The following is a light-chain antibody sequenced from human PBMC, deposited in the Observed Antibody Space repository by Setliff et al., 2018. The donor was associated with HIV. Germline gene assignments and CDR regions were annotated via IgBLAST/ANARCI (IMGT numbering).Light chain of an antibody. CDR2: EVT. J-gene: IGLJ1*01. Sequence: QSVLTQPASVSGSPRQSITISCTGTNSDVGSYNLVSWYQQRPGKAPKLIMYEVTKWPSGISDRFSGSKSGNTASLTISGLQADDEADYYCCSYGSSDTFVFGTGTKVTVL. CDR1: NSDVGSYNL. V-gene: IGLV2-23*02. CDR3: CSYGSSDTFV.